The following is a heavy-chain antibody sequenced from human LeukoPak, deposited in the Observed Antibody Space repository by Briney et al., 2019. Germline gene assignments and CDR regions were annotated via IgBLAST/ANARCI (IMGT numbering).Heavy chain of an antibody. Sequence: PSETLSLTCTVSGGSISSYYWSWIRQPPGKGLEWIGYISNSGSTNYNPSLKSRVTISVDKSKNQFSLKLTSVTAADTAVYYCATCTTNCYGWFLVWGQGTMVTVSS. V-gene: IGHV4-59*03. D-gene: IGHD2-2*01. CDR2: ISNSGST. CDR3: ATCTTNCYGWFLV. J-gene: IGHJ3*01. CDR1: GGSISSYY.